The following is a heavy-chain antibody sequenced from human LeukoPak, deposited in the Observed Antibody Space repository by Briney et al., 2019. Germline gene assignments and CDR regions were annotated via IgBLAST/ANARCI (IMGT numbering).Heavy chain of an antibody. CDR1: GGSISSSSYY. CDR3: ARPTQAYCGGDCSITAPFDY. Sequence: SETLSLTCTVSGGSISSSSYYWGWIRQPPGKGLAWIGSIYYSGSTYYNPSLKSRVTISVDTSKNQFSLKLSSVTAADTAVYYCARPTQAYCGGDCSITAPFDYWGQGTLVTVSS. CDR2: IYYSGST. D-gene: IGHD2-21*02. J-gene: IGHJ4*02. V-gene: IGHV4-39*01.